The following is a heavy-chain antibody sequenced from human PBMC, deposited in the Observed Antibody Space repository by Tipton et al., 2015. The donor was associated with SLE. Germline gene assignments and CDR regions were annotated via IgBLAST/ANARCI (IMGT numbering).Heavy chain of an antibody. J-gene: IGHJ6*02. CDR1: GGSISSYY. Sequence: TLSLTCTVSGGSISSYYWGWIRQPQGKGLEWIGSIYYSGSTYYNPSLKSRVTISVDTSKNQFSMKLSSVTAADTAVYYCARDNREVFYYYYGMDVWGQGTTVTVSS. CDR2: IYYSGST. D-gene: IGHD1-14*01. V-gene: IGHV4-39*07. CDR3: ARDNREVFYYYYGMDV.